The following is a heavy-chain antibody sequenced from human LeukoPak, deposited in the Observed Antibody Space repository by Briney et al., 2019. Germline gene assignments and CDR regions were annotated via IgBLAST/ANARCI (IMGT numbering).Heavy chain of an antibody. Sequence: GGSLRLSCSASGFTFSTHSMHWVRQAPGKGLKYVSGIDSNGGRAFYADSVKGRFTISRDNSKNTLSLQMSGLRTEDTAVYYCARDWSPNWFDPWGQGTLVTVSS. CDR3: ARDWSPNWFDP. V-gene: IGHV3-64D*09. CDR2: IDSNGGRA. J-gene: IGHJ5*02. CDR1: GFTFSTHS.